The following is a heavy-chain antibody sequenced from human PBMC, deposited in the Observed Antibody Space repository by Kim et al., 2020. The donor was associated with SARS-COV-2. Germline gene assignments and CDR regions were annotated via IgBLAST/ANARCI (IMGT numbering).Heavy chain of an antibody. CDR3: ARDSVLRSSGNGMDV. V-gene: IGHV3-48*03. J-gene: IGHJ6*02. CDR2: ISSSGSTI. D-gene: IGHD6-25*01. Sequence: GGSLRLSCAASGFTFSSYEMNWVRQAPGKGLEWVSYISSSGSTIYYADSVKGRFTISRDNAKNSLYLQMNSLRAEDTAVYYCARDSVLRSSGNGMDVWGQGTTVTVSS. CDR1: GFTFSSYE.